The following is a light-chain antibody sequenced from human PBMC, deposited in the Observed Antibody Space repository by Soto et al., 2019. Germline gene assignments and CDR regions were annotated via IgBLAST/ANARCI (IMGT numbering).Light chain of an antibody. CDR3: QXSYSTPYT. J-gene: IGKJ2*01. V-gene: IGKV1-39*01. CDR1: QTMSNF. Sequence: DIQMTQSPSSLSASVGDRVTITCRASQTMSNFLHWYQQKPGKAPKVLIYAISNLKSGVPSRFXXXXXXXXXXXXXXXXXXXXXXTYYCQXSYSTPYTFGQGTKVEIK. CDR2: AIS.